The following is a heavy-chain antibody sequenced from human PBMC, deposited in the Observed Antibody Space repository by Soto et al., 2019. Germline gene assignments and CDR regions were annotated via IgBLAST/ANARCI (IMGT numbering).Heavy chain of an antibody. CDR2: IYYSGST. D-gene: IGHD3-10*01. CDR3: ARGEGSGSAYYYYYGMDV. Sequence: SETLSLTCTVSGGSISSGGYYWSWIRQHPGKGLEWIGYIYYSGSTYYNPSLKSRVTISVDTSKNQFSLKLSSVTAADTAVYYCARGEGSGSAYYYYYGMDVWGQGTTVTVSS. CDR1: GGSISSGGYY. J-gene: IGHJ6*02. V-gene: IGHV4-31*03.